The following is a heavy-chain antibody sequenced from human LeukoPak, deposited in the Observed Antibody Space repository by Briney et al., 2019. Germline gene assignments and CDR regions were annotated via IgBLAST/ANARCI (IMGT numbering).Heavy chain of an antibody. V-gene: IGHV3-21*01. D-gene: IGHD2-15*01. Sequence: PGGSLRLSCAASGFTFSSYSMNWVRQAPGKGLEWVSSISRSSSYIYYADSVKGRFTISRDNAKNSLYLQMNSLRAEDTAVYYCARDDCSGGSCYPNFDYWGQGTLVTVSS. CDR1: GFTFSSYS. CDR3: ARDDCSGGSCYPNFDY. J-gene: IGHJ4*02. CDR2: ISRSSSYI.